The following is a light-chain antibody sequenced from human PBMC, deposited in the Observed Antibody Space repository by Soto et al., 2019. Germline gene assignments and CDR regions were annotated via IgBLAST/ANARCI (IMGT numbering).Light chain of an antibody. CDR3: QQYGSSPPIT. J-gene: IGKJ5*01. Sequence: DSVLTQSPGTLSLSPGERAILSCRASHSVSSSYLAWYQQKPGQAPRLLIYGASSRATGIPDRFSGSGSGTDFTLTISRLEPEDFAVYYCQQYGSSPPITFGQGTRLEIK. V-gene: IGKV3-20*01. CDR2: GAS. CDR1: HSVSSSY.